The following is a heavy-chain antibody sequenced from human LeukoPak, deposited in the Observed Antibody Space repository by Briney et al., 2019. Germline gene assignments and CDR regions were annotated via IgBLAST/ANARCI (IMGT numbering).Heavy chain of an antibody. CDR2: IYNSGT. CDR1: GDSITTYY. V-gene: IGHV4-59*01. CDR3: ARLRQAFDDQHVGWFDP. J-gene: IGHJ5*02. Sequence: SETLSLTCTVSGDSITTYYWTWIRQPPGKGLEWIGYIYNSGTTYNPSLQSRVTISADTSNNQFSLKLTSVTAADTAVYYCARLRQAFDDQHVGWFDPWGQGTLVTVSS. D-gene: IGHD2/OR15-2a*01.